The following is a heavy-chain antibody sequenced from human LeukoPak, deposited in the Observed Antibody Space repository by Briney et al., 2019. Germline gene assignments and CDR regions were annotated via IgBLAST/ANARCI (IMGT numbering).Heavy chain of an antibody. Sequence: SETLSLTCAVYGGSFSGYYWSWIRQPPGKGLEWIGEINHSGSTNYNPSLKSRVTISVDTSKNQFSLKLSSVTAADTAVYYRARGLNYYYYGMDVWGQGTTVTVSS. CDR3: ARGLNYYYYGMDV. J-gene: IGHJ6*02. V-gene: IGHV4-34*01. CDR2: INHSGST. CDR1: GGSFSGYY.